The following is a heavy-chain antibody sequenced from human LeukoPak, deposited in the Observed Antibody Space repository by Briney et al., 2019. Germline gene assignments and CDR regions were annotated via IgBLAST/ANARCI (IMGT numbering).Heavy chain of an antibody. CDR3: ARDRYYYDSSGYYTFDY. V-gene: IGHV4-4*07. J-gene: IGHJ4*02. Sequence: SETLSLTCTVSGGSISSYYWSWIRQPAGKGLEWIGRIYTSGSTNYNPSLKCRVTMSVDTSKNQFSLKLSSVTAADTAVYYCARDRYYYDSSGYYTFDYWGQGTLVTVSS. CDR1: GGSISSYY. D-gene: IGHD3-22*01. CDR2: IYTSGST.